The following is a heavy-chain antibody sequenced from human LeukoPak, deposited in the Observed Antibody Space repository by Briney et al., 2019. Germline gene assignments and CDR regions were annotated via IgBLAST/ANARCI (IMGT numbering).Heavy chain of an antibody. CDR1: GGSICNSNYY. J-gene: IGHJ4*02. CDR2: IYYSGNT. V-gene: IGHV4-39*01. Sequence: SETLSLTCTVSGGSICNSNYYWGWVRQPPGKGLEWIGTIYYSGNTYYTPSLKRLVTISVDTSGNQYSLRLSSVTAADRAVDFCMGHEEEEGYNAKPCDFWGQGTLVTVSS. CDR3: MGHEEEEGYNAKPCDF. D-gene: IGHD5-24*01.